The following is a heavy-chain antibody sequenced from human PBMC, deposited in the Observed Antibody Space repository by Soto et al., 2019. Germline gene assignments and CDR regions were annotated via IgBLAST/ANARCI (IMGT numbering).Heavy chain of an antibody. CDR1: GGTFSTFV. V-gene: IGHV1-69*01. Sequence: QVQLVQSGAEVKKPGSSVKVSCKASGGTFSTFVISWVRQAPGQGLEWVGGIVPLLRKADYAQKFQDRGTIIADESTSTAYMEMSSLRSVDTAMYYCASRVKDGMDGAAEFWGLGTQVTVSS. J-gene: IGHJ4*02. CDR2: IVPLLRKA. D-gene: IGHD3-10*01. CDR3: ASRVKDGMDGAAEF.